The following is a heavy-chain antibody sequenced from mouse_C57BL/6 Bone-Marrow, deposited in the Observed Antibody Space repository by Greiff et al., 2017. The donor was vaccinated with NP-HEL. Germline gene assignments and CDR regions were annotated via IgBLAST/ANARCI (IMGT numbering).Heavy chain of an antibody. Sequence: EVKVVESGEGLVKPGGSLKLSCAASGFTFSSYAMSWVRQTPEKRLEWVAYISSGGDYIYYADTVKGRFTISRDNARNTLYLQMSSLKSEDTAMYYCTRPLDGYYAMDYWGQGTSVTVSS. D-gene: IGHD2-3*01. CDR3: TRPLDGYYAMDY. CDR1: GFTFSSYA. CDR2: ISSGGDYI. J-gene: IGHJ4*01. V-gene: IGHV5-9-1*02.